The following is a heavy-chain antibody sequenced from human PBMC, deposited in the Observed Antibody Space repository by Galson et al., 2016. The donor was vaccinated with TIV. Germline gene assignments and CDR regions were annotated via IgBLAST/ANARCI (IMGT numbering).Heavy chain of an antibody. D-gene: IGHD4-11*01. CDR2: IYYTGTT. J-gene: IGHJ6*02. Sequence: LSLTCTVSGGSIGSSSYYWAWIRQPPGKGLEWIGSIYYTGTTYYSPSLKSRVTISADRSKNQFSLNLNSVTATDTAVYYCARPHSYSNYALDVWGQGTTVTASS. V-gene: IGHV4-39*01. CDR1: GGSIGSSSYY. CDR3: ARPHSYSNYALDV.